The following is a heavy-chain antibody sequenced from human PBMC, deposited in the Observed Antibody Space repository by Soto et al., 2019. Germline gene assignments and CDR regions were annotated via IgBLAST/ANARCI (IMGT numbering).Heavy chain of an antibody. CDR1: GFSLSTSGMC. V-gene: IGHV2-70*01. Sequence: ESGPTLVNPTQTLTLTCTFSGFSLSTSGMCVSWIRQPPGKALEWLALIDWDDDKYYSTSLETRLTISKDTSKNQVVLTMTNMDPVDTATYYCARSKYYYASSGPSDAFDIWGQGTMVTVSS. J-gene: IGHJ3*02. D-gene: IGHD3-22*01. CDR2: IDWDDDK. CDR3: ARSKYYYASSGPSDAFDI.